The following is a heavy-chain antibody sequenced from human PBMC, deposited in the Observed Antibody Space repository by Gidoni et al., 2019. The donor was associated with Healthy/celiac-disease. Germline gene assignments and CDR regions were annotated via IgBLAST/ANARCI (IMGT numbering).Heavy chain of an antibody. CDR3: ARVGEGQLLAKIHDAFDI. Sequence: QVQLQESGPGLVKPSQTLSLTCTVSGGSISSGSYYWSWIRQPAGKGLEWIGRIYPSGSTNYNPSLTSRVTISVDTSKNQFSLKLSSVTAADTAVYYCARVGEGQLLAKIHDAFDIWGQGTMVTVSS. CDR2: IYPSGST. V-gene: IGHV4-61*02. D-gene: IGHD6-19*01. J-gene: IGHJ3*02. CDR1: GGSISSGSYY.